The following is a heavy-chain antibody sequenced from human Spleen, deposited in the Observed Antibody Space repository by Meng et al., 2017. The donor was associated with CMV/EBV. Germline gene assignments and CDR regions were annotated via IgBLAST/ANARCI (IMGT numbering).Heavy chain of an antibody. V-gene: IGHV3-66*02. CDR2: IYTDGST. CDR1: GFTVSSSY. D-gene: IGHD6-13*01. CDR3: ARDLPSSWYRNGMDV. J-gene: IGHJ6*02. Sequence: GESLKISCATSGFTVSSSYMHWVRQAPGKGLEWVSLIYTDGSTSYADFVRGRFTISGDTSKNTLYLQMNSLRADDTAMYYCARDLPSSWYRNGMDVWGQGTTVTVSS.